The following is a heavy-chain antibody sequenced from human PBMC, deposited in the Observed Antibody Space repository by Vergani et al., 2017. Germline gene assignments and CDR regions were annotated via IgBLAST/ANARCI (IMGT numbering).Heavy chain of an antibody. J-gene: IGHJ6*03. CDR1: GGSFTSYH. CDR2: IDHTGRP. V-gene: IGHV4-34*01. D-gene: IGHD4-11*01. Sequence: QVQLQQWGGGLLKPSETLSLTCVVNGGSFTSYHWTWIRQSPGEGLEWVGDIDHTGRPDNNPSLKSRLTMSVDKSRNQFSLTVISVTATDTAIYFCARVNTETNGHLYYYYYMDVWGQGTAVTVS. CDR3: ARVNTETNGHLYYYYYMDV.